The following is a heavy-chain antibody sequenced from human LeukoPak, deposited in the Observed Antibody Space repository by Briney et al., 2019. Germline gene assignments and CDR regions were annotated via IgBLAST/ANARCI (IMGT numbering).Heavy chain of an antibody. D-gene: IGHD5-12*01. CDR1: GFTVSSYG. V-gene: IGHV3-30*18. CDR3: AKQATGSFDY. CDR2: ISYDGSNK. Sequence: PGRSLRLSCAASGFTVSSYGMHWVRQAPGKGLEWVAVISYDGSNKYYADSVKGRFTISRDNSMNTLYLQMNSLRAEDTAVYYCAKQATGSFDYWGQGTLVTVSS. J-gene: IGHJ4*02.